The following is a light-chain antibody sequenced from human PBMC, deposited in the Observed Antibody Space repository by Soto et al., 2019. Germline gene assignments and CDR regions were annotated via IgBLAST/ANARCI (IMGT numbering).Light chain of an antibody. Sequence: EIVLTQSPATLSLSPGERATLSCRASQSVSSYLAWYQQKPGQAPRLLIYDASSRATGIPARFSGSGSGTDFTLTISSLEPEDFSVYYCQQRSNWLTFGGRTKVEI. J-gene: IGKJ4*01. CDR2: DAS. CDR1: QSVSSY. V-gene: IGKV3-11*01. CDR3: QQRSNWLT.